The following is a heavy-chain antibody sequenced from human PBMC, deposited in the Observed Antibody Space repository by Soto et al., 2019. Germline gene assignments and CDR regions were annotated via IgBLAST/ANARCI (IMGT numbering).Heavy chain of an antibody. Sequence: GESLKISCKGSGYSFTSYWIGWVRQMPGKGLGWMGIIYPGDSDTRYSPSFQGQVTISADKSISTAYLQWSSLKASDTAMYYCARHYCSSTSCYPVYYYYYGMDVWGQGTTVTVSS. CDR1: GYSFTSYW. J-gene: IGHJ6*02. D-gene: IGHD2-2*01. CDR3: ARHYCSSTSCYPVYYYYYGMDV. CDR2: IYPGDSDT. V-gene: IGHV5-51*01.